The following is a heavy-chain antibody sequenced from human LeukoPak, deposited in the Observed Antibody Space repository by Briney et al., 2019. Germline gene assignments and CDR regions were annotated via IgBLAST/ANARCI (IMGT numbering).Heavy chain of an antibody. J-gene: IGHJ4*02. CDR2: ISSSGGST. Sequence: GGSLRLSCAASGFTFSSYGMSWVRQAPGKGLEWVSAISSSGGSTYYADSVKGRFTVSRDNSKNTLYLQMNSLRPEDTAVYYCAKDSGWILFDDWGQGTLVTVSS. D-gene: IGHD2-2*03. CDR3: AKDSGWILFDD. CDR1: GFTFSSYG. V-gene: IGHV3-23*01.